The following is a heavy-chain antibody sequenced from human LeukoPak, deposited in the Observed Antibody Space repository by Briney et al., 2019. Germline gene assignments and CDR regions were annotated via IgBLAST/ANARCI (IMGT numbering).Heavy chain of an antibody. CDR1: GGTFSSYA. J-gene: IGHJ4*02. CDR3: ATLGKAFDY. Sequence: WASVKVSCKASGGTFSSYAISWVRQAPGQGLEWMGGIIPIFGTANYAQKFQGRVTITTDESTSTAYMELSSLRSGDTAVYYCATLGKAFDYWGQGTLVTVSS. V-gene: IGHV1-69*05. CDR2: IIPIFGTA. D-gene: IGHD4-23*01.